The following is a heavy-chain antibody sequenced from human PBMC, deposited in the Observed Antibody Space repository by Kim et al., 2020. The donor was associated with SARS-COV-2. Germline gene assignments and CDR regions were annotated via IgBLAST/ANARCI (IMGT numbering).Heavy chain of an antibody. CDR3: ARQRGEYFDAFDV. J-gene: IGHJ3*01. D-gene: IGHD3-9*01. Sequence: RYSLSLQGQATISVDKSINTVYLHWSSLKASDTAMYYCARQRGEYFDAFDVWGQGTMVTVSS. V-gene: IGHV5-51*01.